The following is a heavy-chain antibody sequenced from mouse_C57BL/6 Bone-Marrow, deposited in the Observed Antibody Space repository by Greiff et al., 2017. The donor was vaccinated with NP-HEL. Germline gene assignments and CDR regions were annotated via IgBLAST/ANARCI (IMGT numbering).Heavy chain of an antibody. Sequence: EVQLQQSGPELVKPGASVKISCKASGYSFTGYYMNWVKQSPEKSLEWIGEINPSTGGTTYNQKFKAKATLTVDKSSSTAYMQLKSLTYEDSAVYYCARNPWDYYFDYWGQGTTLTVSS. CDR1: GYSFTGYY. J-gene: IGHJ2*01. CDR2: INPSTGGT. CDR3: ARNPWDYYFDY. V-gene: IGHV1-42*01. D-gene: IGHD4-1*01.